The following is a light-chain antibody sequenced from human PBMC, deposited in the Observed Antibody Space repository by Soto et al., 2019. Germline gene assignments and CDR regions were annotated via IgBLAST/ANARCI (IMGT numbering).Light chain of an antibody. CDR1: QSVTSNY. J-gene: IGKJ1*01. Sequence: EIVLTQSPDTLSLSPGERASLSCRASQSVTSNYLAWYQQKPHQAPRLLIYGAASRANGIPDSFSGSGSGTDFSLTISRLETEDFTVYYCLLYGNSPRGTFGEGKKVEI. CDR3: LLYGNSPRGT. CDR2: GAA. V-gene: IGKV3-20*01.